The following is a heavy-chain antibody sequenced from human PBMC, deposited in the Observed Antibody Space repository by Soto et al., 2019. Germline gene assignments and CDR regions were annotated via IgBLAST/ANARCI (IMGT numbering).Heavy chain of an antibody. V-gene: IGHV1-3*01. CDR1: GYTFTSYA. Sequence: ASVKVSCKASGYTFTSYAMHWVRQAPGQRLEWMGWINAGNGNKKYSQKFQGRVTITTDTSTSTTYMELSSLRSEDTAVYYCTRAPLGIIVAPDFWGQGTLVTVSS. D-gene: IGHD2-21*01. CDR3: TRAPLGIIVAPDF. J-gene: IGHJ4*02. CDR2: INAGNGNK.